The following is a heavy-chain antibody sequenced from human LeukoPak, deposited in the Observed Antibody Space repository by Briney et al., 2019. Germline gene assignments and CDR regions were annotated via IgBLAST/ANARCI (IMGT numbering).Heavy chain of an antibody. CDR1: GYSFTTYW. CDR3: VRRPKDSSNSRNGFDY. J-gene: IGHJ4*02. D-gene: IGHD4-23*01. V-gene: IGHV5-51*01. Sequence: GESLKISCKGSGYSFTTYWIGWVRQMPAKGLEWVGIIYPGDSGATYSPSFQGQVTISADKSISTAYLHWSSLKASDTAMYYCVRRPKDSSNSRNGFDYWGQGTLVTVSS. CDR2: IYPGDSGA.